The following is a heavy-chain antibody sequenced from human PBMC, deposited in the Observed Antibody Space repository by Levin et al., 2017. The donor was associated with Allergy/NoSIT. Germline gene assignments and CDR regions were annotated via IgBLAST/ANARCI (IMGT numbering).Heavy chain of an antibody. CDR2: IKNDGSDK. V-gene: IGHV3-7*01. Sequence: GGSLRLSCTASGFSFTSYWMAWVRQAPGKGLETVANIKNDGSDKYYVDSVKGRFTISRDNAKNILYLQMTSLRVDDTARYYCTRVGRGTSGTSRWGQGTLVTVSS. D-gene: IGHD1-26*01. J-gene: IGHJ4*02. CDR3: TRVGRGTSGTSR. CDR1: GFSFTSYW.